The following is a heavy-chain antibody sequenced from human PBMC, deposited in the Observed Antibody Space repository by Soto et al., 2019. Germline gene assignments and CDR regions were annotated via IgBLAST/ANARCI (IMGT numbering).Heavy chain of an antibody. CDR3: ARVCGGDCHNGMDV. CDR2: IYYSGST. J-gene: IGHJ6*02. CDR1: GGSFSGYY. D-gene: IGHD2-21*02. Sequence: SETLSLTCAVYGGSFSGYYWTWIRQPPGTGLEWIGYIYYSGSTYYNPSLKSRVTISVDTSKNQFSLKLSSVTAADTAVYYCARVCGGDCHNGMDVWGQGTTVTVSS. V-gene: IGHV4-34*09.